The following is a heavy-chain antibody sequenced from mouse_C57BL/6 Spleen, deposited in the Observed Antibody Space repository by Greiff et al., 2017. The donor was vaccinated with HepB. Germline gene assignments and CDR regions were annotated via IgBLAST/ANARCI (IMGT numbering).Heavy chain of an antibody. D-gene: IGHD2-4*01. CDR3: ARSRLAYAMDY. CDR2: IYPGDGDT. J-gene: IGHJ4*01. V-gene: IGHV1-80*01. Sequence: QVQLQQSGAELVKPGASVKISCKASGYAFSSYWMNWVKQRPGKGLEWIGQIYPGDGDTNYNGKFKGKATLTADKSSSTAYMQLSSLTSEDSAVYFCARSRLAYAMDYWGQGTSVTVSS. CDR1: GYAFSSYW.